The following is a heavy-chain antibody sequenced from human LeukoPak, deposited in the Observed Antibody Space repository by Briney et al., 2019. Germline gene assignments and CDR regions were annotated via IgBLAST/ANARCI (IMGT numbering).Heavy chain of an antibody. CDR2: NSGNGERT. J-gene: IGHJ4*02. Sequence: GGSLRLSCVTSGHMFSTYAMSWVRQAPGKGLKWVSINSGNGERTYYADSVKGRFTVSRDNSKNTLYLQMKSLRAEDTAVYYCVSQSYSGSDNYYFHYWGQGTLVAVSS. CDR3: VSQSYSGSDNYYFHY. D-gene: IGHD1-26*01. V-gene: IGHV3-23*01. CDR1: GHMFSTYA.